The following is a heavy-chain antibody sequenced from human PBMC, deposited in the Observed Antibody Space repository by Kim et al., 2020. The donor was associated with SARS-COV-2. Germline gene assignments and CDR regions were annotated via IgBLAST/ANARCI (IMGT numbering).Heavy chain of an antibody. J-gene: IGHJ6*01. CDR1: GGSISSSSYY. CDR2: IYYSGST. CDR3: ASSPYGSGSYYLPYYYG. V-gene: IGHV4-39*01. Sequence: SETLSLTYTVSGGSISSSSYYWGWIRQPPGKGLEWIGSIYYSGSTYYNPSLKSRVTISVDTSKNQFSLKLSSVTAADTAVYYCASSPYGSGSYYLPYYYG. D-gene: IGHD3-10*01.